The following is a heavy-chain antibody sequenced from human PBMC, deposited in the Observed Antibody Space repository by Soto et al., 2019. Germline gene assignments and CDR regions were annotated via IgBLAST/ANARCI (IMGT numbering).Heavy chain of an antibody. Sequence: PSETLSLTCPVSGGSISSGCYYWSWIRQSPGKGLEWIGFIYYGGSTNYNPSLKSRVTISVDTPKNQFSLKLSSVTAADTAVYYCAKNWNWGSLVHWGQGTLVTVSS. CDR3: AKNWNWGSLVH. J-gene: IGHJ4*02. CDR2: IYYGGST. V-gene: IGHV4-61*01. D-gene: IGHD7-27*01. CDR1: GGSISSGCYY.